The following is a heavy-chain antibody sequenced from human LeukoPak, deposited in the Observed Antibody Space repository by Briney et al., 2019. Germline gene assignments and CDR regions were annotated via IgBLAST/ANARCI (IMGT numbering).Heavy chain of an antibody. Sequence: SVKVSCKASGGTFSSYAISWVRQAPGQGLEWMGRIIPILGIANYAQKFQGRVTITADKSTSTAYMELSSLRSEDTAVYYCAGRAYCSSGSCYSYYYYYYGMDVWGQGTTVTVSS. V-gene: IGHV1-69*04. CDR2: IIPILGIA. D-gene: IGHD2-15*01. J-gene: IGHJ6*02. CDR3: AGRAYCSSGSCYSYYYYYYGMDV. CDR1: GGTFSSYA.